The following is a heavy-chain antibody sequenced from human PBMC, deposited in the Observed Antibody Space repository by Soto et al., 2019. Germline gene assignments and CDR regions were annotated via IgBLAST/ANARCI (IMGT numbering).Heavy chain of an antibody. CDR2: INDRGSI. CDR3: ARESHDILTGPPWVWYFDL. V-gene: IGHV4-34*01. Sequence: QVQLQQWGAGPLRPLETLSLTCGVSGGSFSGYYWAWIRQSPGKGLEWIGEINDRGSINYNPSRRSRVSISVDTSKNHYSLNLRSVTAAAAAVYYCARESHDILTGPPWVWYFDLWGRGTLVTVSS. J-gene: IGHJ2*01. D-gene: IGHD3-9*01. CDR1: GGSFSGYY.